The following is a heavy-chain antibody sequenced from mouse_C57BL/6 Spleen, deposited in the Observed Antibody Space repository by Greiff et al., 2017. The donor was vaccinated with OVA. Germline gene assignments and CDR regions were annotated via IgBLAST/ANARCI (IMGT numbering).Heavy chain of an antibody. CDR2: IHPNSGST. CDR3: ARGVYSFHYFDY. Sequence: QVQLQQSGAELVKPGASVKLSCKASGYTFTSYWMHWVKQRPGQGLEWIGMIHPNSGSTNYNEKFKSKATLTVDKSSSTAYMQLSSLTSEDSAVYYCARGVYSFHYFDYWGQGTTLTVSS. V-gene: IGHV1-64*01. D-gene: IGHD1-1*01. CDR1: GYTFTSYW. J-gene: IGHJ2*01.